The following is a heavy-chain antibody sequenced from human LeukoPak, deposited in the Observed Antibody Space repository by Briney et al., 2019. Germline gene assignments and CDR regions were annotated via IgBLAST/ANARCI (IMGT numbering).Heavy chain of an antibody. V-gene: IGHV3-23*01. Sequence: GGSLRLSCAASGFTFSNYAMTWLRQAPGKGLEWVSTIGCCGGNTYYADSVKGRFTISRDNSKNTVYLQMNSLRAEDTAVYYCAKRGDSISCYDSWDQGTLVTVSS. J-gene: IGHJ4*02. CDR3: AKRGDSISCYDS. CDR1: GFTFSNYA. D-gene: IGHD2-2*01. CDR2: IGCCGGNT.